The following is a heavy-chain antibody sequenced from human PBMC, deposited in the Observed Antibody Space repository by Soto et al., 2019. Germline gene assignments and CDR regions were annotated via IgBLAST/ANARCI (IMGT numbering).Heavy chain of an antibody. CDR3: ARGGHTYYYDSSGYYYWFDP. V-gene: IGHV1-69*10. Sequence: ASVKVSCKASGGTFSSYAISWGRQAPGQGLEWMGGIIPILGIANYAQKFQGRVTITADKSTSTAYMELSSLRSEDTAVYYCARGGHTYYYDSSGYYYWFDPWGQGTLVTVSS. D-gene: IGHD3-22*01. CDR2: IIPILGIA. CDR1: GGTFSSYA. J-gene: IGHJ5*02.